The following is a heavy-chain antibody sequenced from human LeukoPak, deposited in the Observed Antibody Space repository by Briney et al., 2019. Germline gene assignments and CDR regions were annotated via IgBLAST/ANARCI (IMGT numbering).Heavy chain of an antibody. D-gene: IGHD1-26*01. CDR2: FDPEDGET. CDR3: ATLKIGSIAFDI. Sequence: ASVKVSCKVSGYTLTELSMHWVRQAPGKGLEWMGGFDPEDGETIYAQKFQGRVTMTEDTSTDTAYMELSSLRSEDTAVYYCATLKIGSIAFDIWGQGTMVTVSS. J-gene: IGHJ3*02. CDR1: GYTLTELS. V-gene: IGHV1-24*01.